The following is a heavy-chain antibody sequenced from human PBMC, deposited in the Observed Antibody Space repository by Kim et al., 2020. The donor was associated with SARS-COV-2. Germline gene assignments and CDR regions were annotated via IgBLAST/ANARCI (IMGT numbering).Heavy chain of an antibody. CDR2: ISAYNGNT. D-gene: IGHD2-2*01. CDR3: AREGSGYCSSTSCILSADY. CDR1: GYTFTSYG. J-gene: IGHJ4*02. V-gene: IGHV1-18*01. Sequence: ASVKVSCKASGYTFTSYGISWVRQAPGQGLEWMGWISAYNGNTNYAQKLQGRVTMTTDTSTSTAYMELRSLRSDDTAVYYCAREGSGYCSSTSCILSADYWGQGTLVTVSS.